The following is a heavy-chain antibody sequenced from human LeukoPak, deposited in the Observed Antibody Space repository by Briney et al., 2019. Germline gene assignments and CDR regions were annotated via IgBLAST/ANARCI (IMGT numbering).Heavy chain of an antibody. Sequence: RTSETLSLTCTVSGGSINSYYWSWIRQPPGKGLEWIGYIYYIGSTKYNPSLKSRVTISVDTSKNQFSLKLSSVTAADTAVYYCARVRYYGSGLSSYFDYWGQGTLVTVSS. CDR2: IYYIGST. CDR1: GGSINSYY. V-gene: IGHV4-59*01. CDR3: ARVRYYGSGLSSYFDY. D-gene: IGHD3-10*01. J-gene: IGHJ4*02.